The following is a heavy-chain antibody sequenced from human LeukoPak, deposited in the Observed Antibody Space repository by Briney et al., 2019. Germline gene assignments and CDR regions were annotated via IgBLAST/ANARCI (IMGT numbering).Heavy chain of an antibody. V-gene: IGHV4-39*07. D-gene: IGHD3-16*01. J-gene: IGHJ6*03. CDR2: IYYSGSA. Sequence: SETLSLTCTVSGGSISSSSYYWGWIRQPPGKGLEWIGSIYYSGSANYNPSLKSRVTISVDTSKNQFSLNLSSVTAADTAVYYCARRPGLYYYMDVWGKGTTVTVSS. CDR3: ARRPGLYYYMDV. CDR1: GGSISSSSYY.